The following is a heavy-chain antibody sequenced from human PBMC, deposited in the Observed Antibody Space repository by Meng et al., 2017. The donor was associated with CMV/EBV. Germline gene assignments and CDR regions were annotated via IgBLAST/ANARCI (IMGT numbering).Heavy chain of an antibody. Sequence: SGPTLAKPTQTLTLTCSFSGFSLSTSGMRVSWIRQPPGKSLEWLARIDWDDDKFYSTSLKTRLTISKDTSKNQVVLTMTNMDPVDTATYYCARSSLTCSSGWCFDYWGQGTLVTVSS. CDR2: IDWDDDK. CDR3: ARSSLTCSSGWCFDY. CDR1: GFSLSTSGMR. V-gene: IGHV2-70D*14. D-gene: IGHD6-19*01. J-gene: IGHJ4*02.